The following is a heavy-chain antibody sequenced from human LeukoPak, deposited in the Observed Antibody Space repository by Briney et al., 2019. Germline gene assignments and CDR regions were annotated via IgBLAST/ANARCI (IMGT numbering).Heavy chain of an antibody. J-gene: IGHJ4*02. V-gene: IGHV3-53*01. Sequence: GGSLRLSCAASGFTVSSNYMSWVRQAPGKGLEWVSVIYIGGSTYYADSVKGRFTISRDISKNTLYLQMNSLRAEDTSMYYCARLGFVVPAVIFDYWGQGTLVTVSS. CDR3: ARLGFVVPAVIFDY. D-gene: IGHD2-2*02. CDR1: GFTVSSNY. CDR2: IYIGGST.